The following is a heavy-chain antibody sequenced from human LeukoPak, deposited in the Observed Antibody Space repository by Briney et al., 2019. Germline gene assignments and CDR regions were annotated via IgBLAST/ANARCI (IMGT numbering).Heavy chain of an antibody. CDR1: GGSISSYY. J-gene: IGHJ4*02. D-gene: IGHD4-11*01. CDR2: IYYSGST. V-gene: IGHV4-59*01. Sequence: SETLSLTCTVSGGSISSYYWSWIRQPPGKGLEWIGYIYYSGSTNYNPSLKSRVTISVDTSKNQFSLKLSSVTAADTAVYYCARISMTTVTSTDYWGQGTLVTVSS. CDR3: ARISMTTVTSTDY.